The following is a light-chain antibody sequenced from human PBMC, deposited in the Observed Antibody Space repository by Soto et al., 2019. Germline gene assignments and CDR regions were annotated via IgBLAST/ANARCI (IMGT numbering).Light chain of an antibody. Sequence: DIQMTQSPSSLSASVGDRVTITCRASQTISTYLNWYQQKPGKAPRLLIYDASSLLSGVPSRFIGSGSGTDFTLTIASLQPEDFSTYYCQQSDSTPYTFGLGTKVEI. V-gene: IGKV1-39*01. CDR3: QQSDSTPYT. J-gene: IGKJ2*01. CDR2: DAS. CDR1: QTISTY.